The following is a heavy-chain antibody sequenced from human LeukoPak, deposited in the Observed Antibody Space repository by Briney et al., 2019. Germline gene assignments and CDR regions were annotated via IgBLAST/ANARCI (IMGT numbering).Heavy chain of an antibody. J-gene: IGHJ4*02. CDR2: IKQDGSEK. Sequence: GGSLRLPCAASGFTISGYWMSWVRQAPGKGLEWVANIKQDGSEKYYVDSVEGRFTISRDNAKNSLFLQMNSLRAEDTAVYYCARATTYDILTGYFDYWDQGTLVTVSS. V-gene: IGHV3-7*01. CDR1: GFTISGYW. D-gene: IGHD3-9*01. CDR3: ARATTYDILTGYFDY.